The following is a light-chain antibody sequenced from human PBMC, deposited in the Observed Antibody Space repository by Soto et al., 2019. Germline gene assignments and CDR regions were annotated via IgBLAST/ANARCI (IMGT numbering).Light chain of an antibody. Sequence: QSALTQPASVSGSPGQSIAISCTGTSSNVGGYNFVSWYQQHPGKAPKLLIYEVNKRPSGVSNRFSGSKSDNTASLTISGLQAEDAADYYCCSYGGDRIFGGGTKLHVL. V-gene: IGLV2-23*02. CDR3: CSYGGDRI. J-gene: IGLJ2*01. CDR2: EVN. CDR1: SSNVGGYNF.